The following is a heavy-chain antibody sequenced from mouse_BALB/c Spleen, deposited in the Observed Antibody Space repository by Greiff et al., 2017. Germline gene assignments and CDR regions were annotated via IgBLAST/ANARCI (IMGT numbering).Heavy chain of an antibody. Sequence: VQLKQTGPELVKPGASVKISCKASGYSFTDYIMLWVKQSHGKSLEWIGNINPYYGSTSYNLKFKGKATLTVDKSSSTAYMQLNSLTSEDSAVYYCARIWAYAMDYWGRGTSVTVSS. CDR3: ARIWAYAMDY. D-gene: IGHD4-1*01. V-gene: IGHV1-39*01. J-gene: IGHJ4*01. CDR2: INPYYGST. CDR1: GYSFTDYI.